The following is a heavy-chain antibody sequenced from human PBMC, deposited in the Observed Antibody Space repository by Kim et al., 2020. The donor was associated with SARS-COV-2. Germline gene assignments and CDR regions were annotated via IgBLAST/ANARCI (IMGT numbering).Heavy chain of an antibody. V-gene: IGHV1-18*04. D-gene: IGHD7-27*01. J-gene: IGHJ4*02. Sequence: ASVKVSCKASGYSFVDYGINWVRQVPGQGLEWVGWINAWNGNTNYAEGFQGRITLTRDTSTTTAYMELGSLRSDDTAVYYCVRERAWGSGTYVGFGYWGQGTLVTVSS. CDR3: VRERAWGSGTYVGFGY. CDR2: INAWNGNT. CDR1: GYSFVDYG.